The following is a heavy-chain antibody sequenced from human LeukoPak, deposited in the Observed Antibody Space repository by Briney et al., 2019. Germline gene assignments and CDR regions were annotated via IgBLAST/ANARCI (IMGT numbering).Heavy chain of an antibody. J-gene: IGHJ5*02. CDR1: GCTFSTYF. Sequence: GSSVKVSCKASGCTFSTYFISWVRQAPAQGLEWMGGIIPIFGTANYAQKFQGRVTITADKSTSTAYMELSSLRSEDTAVYYCARKVPNDSSGYYYRGQFDPWGQGTLVTVSS. CDR2: IIPIFGTA. D-gene: IGHD3-22*01. V-gene: IGHV1-69*06. CDR3: ARKVPNDSSGYYYRGQFDP.